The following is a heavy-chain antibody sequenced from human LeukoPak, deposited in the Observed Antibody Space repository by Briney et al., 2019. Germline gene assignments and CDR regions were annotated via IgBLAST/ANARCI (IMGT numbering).Heavy chain of an antibody. V-gene: IGHV3-74*01. CDR3: ARDEQYYDFWSGYYHNLFDY. D-gene: IGHD3-3*01. CDR2: INSDGSST. J-gene: IGHJ4*02. Sequence: GGSLRLSCAASGFTFSSYWMHWVRQAPGKGLEWVSRINSDGSSTSYADSVKGRFTISRDNAKNTLYLQMNSLRAEDTAVYYCARDEQYYDFWSGYYHNLFDYWGQGTLVTVSS. CDR1: GFTFSSYW.